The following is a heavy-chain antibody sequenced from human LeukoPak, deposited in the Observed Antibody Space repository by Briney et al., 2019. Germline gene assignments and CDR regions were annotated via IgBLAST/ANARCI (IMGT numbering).Heavy chain of an antibody. CDR2: IYYSGST. V-gene: IGHV4-61*01. CDR1: GGSISSSSYY. Sequence: SETLSLTCTVSGGSISSSSYYWSWIRQPPGKGLEYIGYIYYSGSTSYNPSLKSRVTISVDMSKNQFSLQLSSVTAADTAVYYCARGGNCSGGSCYSDRGWFDPWGQGTLVTVSS. D-gene: IGHD2-15*01. J-gene: IGHJ5*02. CDR3: ARGGNCSGGSCYSDRGWFDP.